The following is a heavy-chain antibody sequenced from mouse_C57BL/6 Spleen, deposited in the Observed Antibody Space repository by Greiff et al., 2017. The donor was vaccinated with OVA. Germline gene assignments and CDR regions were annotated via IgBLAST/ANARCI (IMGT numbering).Heavy chain of an antibody. CDR2: IRSKSNNYAT. V-gene: IGHV10-1*01. CDR1: GFSFNTYA. CDR3: VRRSSTGSFDY. D-gene: IGHD1-1*01. Sequence: EVKLMESGGGLVQPKGSLKLSCAASGFSFNTYAMNWVRQAPGKGLEWVARIRSKSNNYATYYADSVKDRFTISRDDSESMLYLQMNNLKTEDTAMYYCVRRSSTGSFDYWGQGTTLTVTS. J-gene: IGHJ2*01.